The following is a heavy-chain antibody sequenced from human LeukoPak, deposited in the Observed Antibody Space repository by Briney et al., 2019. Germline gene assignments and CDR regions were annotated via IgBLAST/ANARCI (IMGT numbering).Heavy chain of an antibody. D-gene: IGHD1-20*01. V-gene: IGHV1-3*01. Sequence: ASVKVSCKAPGYTFTSYAMHWVRQAPGQRLEWMGWINAGNGNTKYSQKFQGRVTITRDTSASTAYMELSSLRSEDTAVYYCARAYTWNLSYYYYGMDVWGQGTTVTVSS. CDR2: INAGNGNT. J-gene: IGHJ6*02. CDR3: ARAYTWNLSYYYYGMDV. CDR1: GYTFTSYA.